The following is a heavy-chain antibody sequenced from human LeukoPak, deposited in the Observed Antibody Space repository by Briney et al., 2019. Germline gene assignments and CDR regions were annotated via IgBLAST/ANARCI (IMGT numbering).Heavy chain of an antibody. J-gene: IGHJ4*02. Sequence: SETLSPTCTVLGRSITTNCSSWIRQPPGKGLEWIGSIYYSGSTNYNPYLQSRVTMAVDTSKNQFSLKLTSVTAADTAMYYCARVHYSGSGLSSYFDYWGQGTLVTVSS. CDR1: GRSITTNC. V-gene: IGHV4-59*01. D-gene: IGHD3-10*01. CDR3: ARVHYSGSGLSSYFDY. CDR2: IYYSGST.